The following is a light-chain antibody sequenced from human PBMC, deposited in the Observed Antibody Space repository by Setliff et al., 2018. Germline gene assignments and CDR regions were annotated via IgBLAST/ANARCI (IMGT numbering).Light chain of an antibody. CDR3: SSYAGSNNPYV. J-gene: IGLJ1*01. V-gene: IGLV2-8*01. CDR2: EVS. CDR1: SSDVGGYNY. Sequence: LTQPPSASGSPGQSVTISCTGTSSDVGGYNYVSWYQQHPGKAPKLMIYEVSKRPSGVPDRFSGSKSGNTASLTVSGLQAEDEADYYCSSYAGSNNPYVFGTGTKGTV.